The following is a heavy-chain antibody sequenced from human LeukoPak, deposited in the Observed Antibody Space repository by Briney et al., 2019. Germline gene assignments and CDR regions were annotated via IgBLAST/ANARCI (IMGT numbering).Heavy chain of an antibody. CDR1: GINFASRA. V-gene: IGHV3-33*03. CDR2: IWHDGSEE. D-gene: IGHD1-14*01. Sequence: HPGTSLRLSRETSGINFASRAMHWLRPAPGKGLEGVALIWHDGSEEHYGDSVKGRLRISRDNSRDTLYLQMNSLRAEDTAVYFCATDLQDGFITDYNYYHMDVWGKGTTVTVSS. CDR3: ATDLQDGFITDYNYYHMDV. J-gene: IGHJ6*03.